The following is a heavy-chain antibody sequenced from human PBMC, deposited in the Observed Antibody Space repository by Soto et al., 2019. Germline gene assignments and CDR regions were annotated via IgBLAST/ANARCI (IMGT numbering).Heavy chain of an antibody. CDR2: ISSASDVI. Sequence: GGSLRLSCAASGFTFSDYYMSWIRQAPGKGLEWVSYISSASDVIYYADSVKGRFTISRDNAKKSLYLQMNSLRAEDTAVYYCARDLGYYDSSGYFDYWGQGPLVTVSS. CDR3: ARDLGYYDSSGYFDY. CDR1: GFTFSDYY. V-gene: IGHV3-11*01. J-gene: IGHJ4*02. D-gene: IGHD3-22*01.